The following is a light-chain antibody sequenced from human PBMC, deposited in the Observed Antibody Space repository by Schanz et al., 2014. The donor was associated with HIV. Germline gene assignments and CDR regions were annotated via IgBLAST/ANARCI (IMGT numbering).Light chain of an antibody. V-gene: IGLV2-14*03. CDR1: SSDVGGYDF. CDR3: SSYTGSSSVI. Sequence: QSALTQPASVSGSPGQSITISFTGTSSDVGGYDFASWYQQHPGKAPKLMIYDVTNRPSGVSNRFSGSKSGNTASLTISGLQAEDEADYYCSSYTGSSSVIFGGGTKLTVL. CDR2: DVT. J-gene: IGLJ2*01.